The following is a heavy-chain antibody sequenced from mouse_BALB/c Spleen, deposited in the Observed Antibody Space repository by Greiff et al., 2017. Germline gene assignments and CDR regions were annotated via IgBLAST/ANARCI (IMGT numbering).Heavy chain of an antibody. D-gene: IGHD1-1*01. CDR1: GYSITSDYA. Sequence: EVKLVESGPGLVKPSQSLSLTCTVTGYSITSDYAWNWIRQFPGNKLEWMGYISYSGSTSYNPSLKSRISITRDTSKNQFFLQLNSVTTEDTATYYCARGLLRFYWYFDVWGAGTTVTVSS. J-gene: IGHJ1*01. CDR3: ARGLLRFYWYFDV. V-gene: IGHV3-2*02. CDR2: ISYSGST.